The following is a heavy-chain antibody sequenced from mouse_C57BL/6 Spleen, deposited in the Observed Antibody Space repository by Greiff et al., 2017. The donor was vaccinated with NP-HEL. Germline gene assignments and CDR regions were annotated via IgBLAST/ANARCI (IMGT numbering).Heavy chain of an antibody. CDR3: ARSLDGYYYAMDY. D-gene: IGHD2-3*01. J-gene: IGHJ4*01. CDR2: IYPGDGDT. CDR1: GYAFSSYW. Sequence: QVQLQQSGAELVKPGASVKISCKASGYAFSSYWMNWVKQRPGKGLEWIGQIYPGDGDTNYNGKFKGKATLTADKSSSTAYMQLSSLTSEDSAVYFCARSLDGYYYAMDYWGQGTSVTVSS. V-gene: IGHV1-80*01.